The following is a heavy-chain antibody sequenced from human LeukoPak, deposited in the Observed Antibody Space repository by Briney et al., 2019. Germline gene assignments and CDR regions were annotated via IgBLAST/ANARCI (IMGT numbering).Heavy chain of an antibody. CDR2: MNPNSGNT. CDR1: GYTFTSYD. J-gene: IGHJ6*04. D-gene: IGHD1-26*01. Sequence: ASVKVSCKASGYTFTSYDINWVRQATGQGLEWMGWMNPNSGNTGYAQKFQGRVTMTRDTSTSTVYMELSSLRSEDTAVYYCARARVGANLLDVWGKGTTVTVSS. CDR3: ARARVGANLLDV. V-gene: IGHV1-8*02.